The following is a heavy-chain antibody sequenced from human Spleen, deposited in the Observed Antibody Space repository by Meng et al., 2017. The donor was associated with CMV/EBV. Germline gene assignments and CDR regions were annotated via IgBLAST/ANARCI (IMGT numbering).Heavy chain of an antibody. D-gene: IGHD2-15*01. CDR2: IYYSGST. CDR3: ARDSVIGGRSPGGMDV. J-gene: IGHJ6*02. Sequence: SETLSLTCTVSGGSISSGDYCWSWIRQPPGKGLEWIGYIYYSGSTYYNPSLKSRVTISVDTSKNQFSLKLSSVTAADTAVYYCARDSVIGGRSPGGMDVWGQGTTVTVSS. V-gene: IGHV4-30-4*08. CDR1: GGSISSGDYC.